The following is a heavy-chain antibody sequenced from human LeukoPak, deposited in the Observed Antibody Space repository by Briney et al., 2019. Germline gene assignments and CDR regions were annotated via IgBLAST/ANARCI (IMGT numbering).Heavy chain of an antibody. V-gene: IGHV3-33*08. CDR1: GFPFTTYG. D-gene: IGHD2-15*01. J-gene: IGHJ6*03. CDR2: IWYDGSRT. CDR3: ARWFSCSWGGPYYMDV. Sequence: GGSLRLSCTASGFPFTTYGFHWVRQAPGKGLEWVSLIWYDGSRTHYADSVEGRFSISRDDANSTVHLQMNSLTAADPAVYYCARWFSCSWGGPYYMDVWGEGTTVTVSS.